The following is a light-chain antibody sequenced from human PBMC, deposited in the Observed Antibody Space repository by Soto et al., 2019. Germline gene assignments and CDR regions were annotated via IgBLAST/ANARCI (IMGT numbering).Light chain of an antibody. CDR1: QSIRSL. CDR2: GAS. V-gene: IGKV1-12*01. Sequence: MTQSPAPVSGSVGERGTSACLASQSIRSLLVWYQQKPGKAPKLLIYGASSLPSGVPSRFRGSGSGTDFTLTISSLEPEDFAAYYRQQDSRCPRAFGQGTKVDIK. CDR3: QQDSRCPRA. J-gene: IGKJ1*01.